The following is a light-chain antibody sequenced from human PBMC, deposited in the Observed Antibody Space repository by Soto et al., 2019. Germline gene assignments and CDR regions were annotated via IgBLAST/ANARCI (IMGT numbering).Light chain of an antibody. Sequence: QSALTQPPSASGSPGQSVTISCTGTSSDVGAYNDVSWYQQYPGKAPKLMIYEVNKRPSGVPDRFSGSKSGKTASLTVSGLQPEDEADYPCTSYAGSNIWVFGGGTKLTVL. CDR1: SSDVGAYND. J-gene: IGLJ3*02. V-gene: IGLV2-8*01. CDR3: TSYAGSNIWV. CDR2: EVN.